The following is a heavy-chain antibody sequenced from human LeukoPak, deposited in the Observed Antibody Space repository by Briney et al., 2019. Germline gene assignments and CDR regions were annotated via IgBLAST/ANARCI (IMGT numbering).Heavy chain of an antibody. J-gene: IGHJ4*02. CDR1: GFTFSSYG. Sequence: GGALRLSCAASGFTFSSYGMHWVRQAPGKGLEWVTFIGYDGRNKYYADSVKGRFTISRDNSKNTLYLQMNSLRAEDTAVYYCAKDNAYYYADYWGQGTLVTVSS. CDR2: IGYDGRNK. CDR3: AKDNAYYYADY. D-gene: IGHD3-10*01. V-gene: IGHV3-30*02.